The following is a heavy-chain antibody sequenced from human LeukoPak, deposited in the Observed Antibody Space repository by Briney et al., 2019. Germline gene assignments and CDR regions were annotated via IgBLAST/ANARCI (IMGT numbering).Heavy chain of an antibody. Sequence: GGSLRLSCAASGFTFSSYGMHWVRQAPGKGLEWVAVISYDGSNKYYADSVKGRFTISRDNSKKTLYLQMNSLRAEDTAVYYCAKDGSYNQFDYWGQGTLVTVSS. CDR3: AKDGSYNQFDY. V-gene: IGHV3-30*18. CDR2: ISYDGSNK. D-gene: IGHD1-26*01. J-gene: IGHJ4*02. CDR1: GFTFSSYG.